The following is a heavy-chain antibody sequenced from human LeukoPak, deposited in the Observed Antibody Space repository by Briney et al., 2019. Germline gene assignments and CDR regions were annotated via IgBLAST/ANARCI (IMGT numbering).Heavy chain of an antibody. D-gene: IGHD6-13*01. CDR2: IRYDGSNK. J-gene: IGHJ5*02. CDR1: GFTFSSYG. CDR3: ARDRSSSYRLQFDP. Sequence: GGSLRLSCAASGFTFSSYGMHWVRQAPGKGLEWVAFIRYDGSNKYYADSVKGRFTISRDNAKNSLYLQMNSLRAEDTAVYYCARDRSSSYRLQFDPWGQGTLVTVSS. V-gene: IGHV3-30*02.